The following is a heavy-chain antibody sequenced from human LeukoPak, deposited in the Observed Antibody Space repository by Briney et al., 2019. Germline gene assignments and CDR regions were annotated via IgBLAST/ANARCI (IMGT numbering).Heavy chain of an antibody. J-gene: IGHJ4*02. CDR1: GGSLSGYY. CDR3: ARMDDYAFFDY. CDR2: INHSGST. V-gene: IGHV4-34*01. D-gene: IGHD3-16*01. Sequence: SETLSLTCAVYGGSLSGYYWSWIRQPPGKGLEWIGEINHSGSTNYNPSLKSRVTISVDTSKNQFSLKLSSVTAADTAVYYCARMDDYAFFDYWGQGTLVTVSS.